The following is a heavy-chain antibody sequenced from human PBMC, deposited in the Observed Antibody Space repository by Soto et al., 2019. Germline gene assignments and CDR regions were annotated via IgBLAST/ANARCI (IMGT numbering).Heavy chain of an antibody. Sequence: GGSLRLSCAASGFTFSDSTMHWVRQTSGRGLEWLGRIRSKVNNLETVYAASVKGRFTISRDDSKNTAYLQMNSLKTEDTAVNYCTRLITPLDYWGRGTLVTVSS. V-gene: IGHV3-73*01. CDR2: IRSKVNNLET. CDR1: GFTFSDST. D-gene: IGHD3-16*01. CDR3: TRLITPLDY. J-gene: IGHJ4*02.